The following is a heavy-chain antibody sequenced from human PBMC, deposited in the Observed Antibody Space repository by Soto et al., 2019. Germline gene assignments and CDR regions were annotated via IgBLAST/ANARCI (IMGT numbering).Heavy chain of an antibody. CDR3: IQSRCGGDCLQSYASYYYYGMDV. V-gene: IGHV2-5*02. D-gene: IGHD2-21*02. CDR2: IYWDDHK. Sequence: QITLKESGPTLVKPTQTLTLTCTFSAFSLSTGGVGVGWIRQPPGKALEWLALIYWDDHKRYSPSLRSRLTITKDTTKNQVVLTMTNMDPVDTATYYCIQSRCGGDCLQSYASYYYYGMDVWGQGTTVTVSS. J-gene: IGHJ6*02. CDR1: AFSLSTGGVG.